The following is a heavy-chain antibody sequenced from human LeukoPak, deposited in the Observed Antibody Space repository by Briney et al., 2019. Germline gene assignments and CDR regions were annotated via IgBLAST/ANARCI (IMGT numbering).Heavy chain of an antibody. CDR2: IKQDGSEK. CDR3: ARGGSAGDAFDI. Sequence: GGSLRLSCTASGFTFSSYWMSWVRQAPGKGLEWVANIKQDGSEKYYVDSVKGRFTISRDNAKKSLYLQMNSLRAEDTAVYYCARGGSAGDAFDIWGQGTMVTVSS. D-gene: IGHD5-12*01. V-gene: IGHV3-7*04. CDR1: GFTFSSYW. J-gene: IGHJ3*02.